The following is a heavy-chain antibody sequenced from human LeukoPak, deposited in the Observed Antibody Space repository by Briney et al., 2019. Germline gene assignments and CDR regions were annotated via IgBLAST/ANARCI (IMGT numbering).Heavy chain of an antibody. Sequence: SETLSLTCAVYGGSFSGYYWSWIRQPPGKGLEWIGEINHSGSTNYNPSLKSRVTISVDTSKNQFSLKLSSVTAADTAVYYCARDKGMVYDYWGQGALVTVSS. V-gene: IGHV4-34*01. CDR3: ARDKGMVYDY. D-gene: IGHD2-8*01. CDR1: GGSFSGYY. J-gene: IGHJ4*02. CDR2: INHSGST.